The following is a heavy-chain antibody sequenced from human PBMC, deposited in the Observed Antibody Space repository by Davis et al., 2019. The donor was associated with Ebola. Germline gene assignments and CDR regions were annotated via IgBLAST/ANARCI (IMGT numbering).Heavy chain of an antibody. D-gene: IGHD1-26*01. J-gene: IGHJ4*02. CDR3: ARTPLVGAIVD. CDR1: GFSLSNARMG. CDR2: IFSNDEK. Sequence: SGPTLVKPTETLTLTCTVSGFSLSNARMGVGWIRQPPGKALEWLAHIFSNDEKSYSTSLKSRLTISKDTSKSQVVLTMTNMDPVDTATYYCARTPLVGAIVDWGQGTLVTVSS. V-gene: IGHV2-26*01.